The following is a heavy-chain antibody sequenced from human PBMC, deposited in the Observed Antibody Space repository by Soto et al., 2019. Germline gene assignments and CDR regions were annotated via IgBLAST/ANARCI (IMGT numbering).Heavy chain of an antibody. V-gene: IGHV1-2*04. Sequence: ASVKVSCKASGYTFTGYYMHWVRQAPGQGLEWMGWINPNSGGTNYAQKFQGWVTMTRDTSISTAYMELSRLRSDDTAVYYCARDRPRIGYSYVGDYYYGMDVWGQGTTVTVSS. J-gene: IGHJ6*02. D-gene: IGHD5-18*01. CDR2: INPNSGGT. CDR1: GYTFTGYY. CDR3: ARDRPRIGYSYVGDYYYGMDV.